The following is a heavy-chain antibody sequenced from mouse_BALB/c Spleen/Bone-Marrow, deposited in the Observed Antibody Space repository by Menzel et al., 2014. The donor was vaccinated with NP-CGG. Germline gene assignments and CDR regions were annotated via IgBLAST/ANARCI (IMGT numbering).Heavy chain of an antibody. CDR3: SREPSNWGYY. Sequence: QVQLQQPGAELARPGASVKLSCETSGYTFTTYWMQWVKQRPGQGLEWIGAIYPGEGDTRYTQKFKGKATLTADKSSSTAYMQLSNLTSEDSAVYYCSREPSNWGYYWGQGTTLTVSS. V-gene: IGHV1-87*01. CDR1: GYTFTTYW. CDR2: IYPGEGDT. J-gene: IGHJ2*01.